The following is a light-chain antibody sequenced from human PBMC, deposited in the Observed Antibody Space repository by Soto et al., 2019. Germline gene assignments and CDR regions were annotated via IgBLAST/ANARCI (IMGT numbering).Light chain of an antibody. CDR3: QQYNNWWT. CDR1: QSVAGS. Sequence: EFVLTQSPATLSLSPGERAILSCRASQSVAGSLAWYQQKPGQAPRLLIYDISTRAAAIPARFSGSGSGTDFTLTVSSLEPEDFAVYYCQQYNNWWTFGQGTKVDIK. CDR2: DIS. J-gene: IGKJ1*01. V-gene: IGKV3-11*01.